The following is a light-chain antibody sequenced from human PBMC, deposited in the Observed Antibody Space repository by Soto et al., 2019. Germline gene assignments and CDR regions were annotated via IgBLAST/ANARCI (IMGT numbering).Light chain of an antibody. CDR1: QSVSSNY. V-gene: IGKV3-20*01. J-gene: IGKJ1*01. CDR2: GAS. CDR3: QQYGSSPWT. Sequence: EIVLTQSPGTLSLSPGERATLSCRASQSVSSNYLDWYQQKPGQTPRLLIYGASSRATGIPDRFSGSGSGTDFTLTISRLEPEYFAVFYCQQYGSSPWTFGQVTKVEIK.